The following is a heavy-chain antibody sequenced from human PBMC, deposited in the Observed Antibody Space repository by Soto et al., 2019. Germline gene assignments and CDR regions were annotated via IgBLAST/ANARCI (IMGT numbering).Heavy chain of an antibody. CDR3: AKDYYGSGSPFDY. J-gene: IGHJ4*02. CDR1: GFTFSSYA. D-gene: IGHD3-10*01. Sequence: PGGSLRLSCAASGFTFSSYAMTWVRQAPGKGLDWVSTIRGSGGSTYYADSVKGRFTISRDNSKNTVYLQMNSLRAEDTALYYCAKDYYGSGSPFDYWGQGTLVTVSS. V-gene: IGHV3-23*01. CDR2: IRGSGGST.